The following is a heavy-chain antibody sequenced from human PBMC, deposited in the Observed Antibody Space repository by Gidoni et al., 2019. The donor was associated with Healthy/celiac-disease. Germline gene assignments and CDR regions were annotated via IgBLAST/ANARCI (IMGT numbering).Heavy chain of an antibody. CDR1: GFTFVSYA. D-gene: IGHD2-15*01. V-gene: IGHV3-30-3*01. CDR3: AREGALECSGGSCYPHTGYFQH. J-gene: IGHJ1*01. CDR2: ISYDGSNK. Sequence: QVQLVESGGGVVQPGRSLSLSCAASGFTFVSYAIHWVRPAPGKGLEWVAVISYDGSNKYYAGSVKGRFTISRDNSKNTLYLQMNSLRAEDTAVYYCAREGALECSGGSCYPHTGYFQHWGQGTLVTVSS.